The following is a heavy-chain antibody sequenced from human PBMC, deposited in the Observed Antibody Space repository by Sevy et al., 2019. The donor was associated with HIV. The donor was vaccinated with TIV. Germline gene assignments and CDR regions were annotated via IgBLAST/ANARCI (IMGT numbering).Heavy chain of an antibody. D-gene: IGHD6-13*01. J-gene: IGHJ4*02. CDR1: GFTFSKAW. CDR3: ARSYSSSWYILYYFEY. CDR2: IGSSNSYI. Sequence: GGSLRLSCAASGFTFSKAWMSWVRQAPGKGLEWVASIGSSNSYIYYADSVKGRFTISRDNAKNSLFLHMNTLRAEDTAVYYCARSYSSSWYILYYFEYWGQGTPVTVSS. V-gene: IGHV3-21*01.